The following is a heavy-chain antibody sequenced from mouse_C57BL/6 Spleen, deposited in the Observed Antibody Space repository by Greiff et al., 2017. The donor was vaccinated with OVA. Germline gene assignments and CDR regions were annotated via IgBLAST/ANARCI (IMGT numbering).Heavy chain of an antibody. J-gene: IGHJ4*01. CDR1: GYTFTSYW. CDR2: INPSNGGT. V-gene: IGHV1-53*01. D-gene: IGHD2-2*01. Sequence: QVQLQQPGTELVKPGASVKLSCKASGYTFTSYWMHWVKQRPGQGLEWIGNINPSNGGTNYNEKFKSKATLTVDKSSSTAYMQLSSLTSEDSAVYYWARGTTMVTGGYYYAMDYWGQGTSVTVSS. CDR3: ARGTTMVTGGYYYAMDY.